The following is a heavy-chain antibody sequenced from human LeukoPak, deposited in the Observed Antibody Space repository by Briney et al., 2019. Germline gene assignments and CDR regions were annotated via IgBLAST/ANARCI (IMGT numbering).Heavy chain of an antibody. CDR2: ISSSSIYI. CDR3: ARDGEVGYSYGFDY. D-gene: IGHD5-18*01. V-gene: IGHV3-21*01. CDR1: GFTFSNYA. Sequence: GGSLRLSCAASGFTFSNYAMNWVRQAPGKGLEWVSSISSSSIYIYYADSVKGRFTISRGNAKNSLYLQMNSLRAEDTAVYYCARDGEVGYSYGFDYWGQGTLVTVSS. J-gene: IGHJ4*02.